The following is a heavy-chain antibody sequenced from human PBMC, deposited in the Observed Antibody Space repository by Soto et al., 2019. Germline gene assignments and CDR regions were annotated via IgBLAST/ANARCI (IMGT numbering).Heavy chain of an antibody. CDR2: ISGGGDNT. Sequence: GGSLRLRWAAFELNCRDYAMLWVHQTQGKGLEWASAISGGGDNTYYADSVKGRFTISRDNSKNTLYLQMNSLRAEDTAIYYCSRDQTIIPVGNWLDPCGQANLVTVSS. D-gene: IGHD3-3*01. CDR3: SRDQTIIPVGNWLDP. V-gene: IGHV3-23*01. CDR1: ELNCRDYA. J-gene: IGHJ5*02.